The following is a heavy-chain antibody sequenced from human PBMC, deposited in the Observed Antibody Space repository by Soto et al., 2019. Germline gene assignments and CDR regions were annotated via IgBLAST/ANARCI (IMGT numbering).Heavy chain of an antibody. V-gene: IGHV3-48*02. CDR2: ISSSSSTI. J-gene: IGHJ3*02. D-gene: IGHD3-22*01. CDR3: ARDRTAYYYDSSGYYDAFDI. Sequence: GGSLRLSCAASGFTFSSYSMNWVRQAPGKGLEWVSYISSSSSTIYYADSVKGRFTISRDNAKNSLYLQMNSLRDEDTAVYYCARDRTAYYYDSSGYYDAFDIWGQGTMVTVSS. CDR1: GFTFSSYS.